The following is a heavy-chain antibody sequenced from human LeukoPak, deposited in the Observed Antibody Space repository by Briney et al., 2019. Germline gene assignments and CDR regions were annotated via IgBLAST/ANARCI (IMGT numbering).Heavy chain of an antibody. Sequence: SETLSLTCTVSGGSISSSSYYWGWIRQPPGKGLGWIGSIYYGGSTYYNPSLKSRVTISVDTSKNQLSLKVSSVTAADTAVYYCAYVSLGYWGQGTLVTVSS. CDR1: GGSISSSSYY. CDR2: IYYGGST. CDR3: AYVSLGY. D-gene: IGHD3-16*01. J-gene: IGHJ4*02. V-gene: IGHV4-39*01.